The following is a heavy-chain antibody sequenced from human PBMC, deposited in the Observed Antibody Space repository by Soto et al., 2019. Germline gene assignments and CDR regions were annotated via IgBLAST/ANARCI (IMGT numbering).Heavy chain of an antibody. CDR3: AKDSNKYSSSLRGRYFDY. D-gene: IGHD4-4*01. CDR2: ISGGGINT. V-gene: IGHV3-23*01. CDR1: GFPFSSYV. J-gene: IGHJ4*02. Sequence: GGSLRLSCAASGFPFSSYVMSWVRQAPGKGLEWVSGISGGGINTFYADYVKGRFTTSRDNSKNTLLLQMNSLGAEDTAVYYCAKDSNKYSSSLRGRYFDYWGQGIGVTVSS.